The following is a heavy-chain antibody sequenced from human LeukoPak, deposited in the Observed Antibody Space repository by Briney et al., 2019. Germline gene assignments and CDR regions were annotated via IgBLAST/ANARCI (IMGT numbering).Heavy chain of an antibody. J-gene: IGHJ3*02. V-gene: IGHV4-61*02. CDR3: ARRTYTGDAFDI. CDR1: GGSISSGSYY. CDR2: IYTSGST. D-gene: IGHD2-8*01. Sequence: ASETLFLTCTVSGGSISSGSYYWSWIRQPAGKGLEWIGRIYTSGSTNYNPSLKSQVTISVDTSKNQFSLKLSSVTAADTAVYYCARRTYTGDAFDIWGQGTMVTVSS.